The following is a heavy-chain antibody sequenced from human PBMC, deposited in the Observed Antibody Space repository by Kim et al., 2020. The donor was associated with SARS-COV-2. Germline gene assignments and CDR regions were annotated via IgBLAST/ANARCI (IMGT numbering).Heavy chain of an antibody. CDR1: GYTFTGYY. D-gene: IGHD3-10*01. Sequence: ASVKVSCKASGYTFTGYYMHWVRQAPGQGLEGMGWIHPNSGGTNYAQKFQGRVTMTRDTSISTAYMELSRLSSDDSAVYYCARDLVFSWFGELDYGMDVWGQGTPVTVSS. V-gene: IGHV1-2*02. J-gene: IGHJ6*02. CDR3: ARDLVFSWFGELDYGMDV. CDR2: IHPNSGGT.